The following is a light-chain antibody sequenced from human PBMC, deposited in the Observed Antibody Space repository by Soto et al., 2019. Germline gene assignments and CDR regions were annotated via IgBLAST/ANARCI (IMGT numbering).Light chain of an antibody. CDR2: GAS. CDR1: QTISRNY. Sequence: ELVLTQSPGTLSLSPGERATVSCRASQTISRNYLVWYQKKPGQAPRLLIYGASTRATGIPDRFTGSGSGTDFTLTITRLEPEDFAVYYCQQYGGSRTFGQGTKV. CDR3: QQYGGSRT. V-gene: IGKV3-20*01. J-gene: IGKJ1*01.